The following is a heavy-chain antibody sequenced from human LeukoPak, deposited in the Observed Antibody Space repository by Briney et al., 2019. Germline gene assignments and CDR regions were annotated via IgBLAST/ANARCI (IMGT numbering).Heavy chain of an antibody. CDR3: ATSSGSSDAFDI. Sequence: ASVKVSCKVSGYTLTELSMHWVRQAPGKGLEWMGGFDPEDGETIYAQKFQGRVTMTEDTSTDTAYMELSSVRSEDTAVYYCATSSGSSDAFDIWGQGTMVTVSS. D-gene: IGHD1-26*01. CDR1: GYTLTELS. CDR2: FDPEDGET. V-gene: IGHV1-24*01. J-gene: IGHJ3*02.